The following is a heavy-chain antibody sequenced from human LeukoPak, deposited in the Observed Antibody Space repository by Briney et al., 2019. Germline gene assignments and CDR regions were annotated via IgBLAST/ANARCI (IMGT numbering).Heavy chain of an antibody. CDR3: ARRVAVAGYDY. D-gene: IGHD6-19*01. CDR1: GYTFTSYY. Sequence: ASVKVSCKASGYTFTSYYMHWVRQAPGQGLEWMGIINPSGGSTSYAQKFQGRVTMTRDMSTSTVYMELSSLRSEDTAVYYCARRVAVAGYDYWGQGTLVTVPS. J-gene: IGHJ4*02. CDR2: INPSGGST. V-gene: IGHV1-46*01.